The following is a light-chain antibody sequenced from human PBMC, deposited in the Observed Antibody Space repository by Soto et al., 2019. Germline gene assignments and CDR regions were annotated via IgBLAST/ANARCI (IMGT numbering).Light chain of an antibody. V-gene: IGKV3-11*01. CDR2: DVF. CDR3: QQRNDWPT. J-gene: IGKJ1*01. Sequence: EIVLTQSPATLSLSPGEGATLSCRASQSVNNYLAWYQQKPGQAPRLLIYDVFNRATGIPARFSGSGSGTDFTLTIRSLEPEDFAVYFCQQRNDWPTFGQGTKVDIK. CDR1: QSVNNY.